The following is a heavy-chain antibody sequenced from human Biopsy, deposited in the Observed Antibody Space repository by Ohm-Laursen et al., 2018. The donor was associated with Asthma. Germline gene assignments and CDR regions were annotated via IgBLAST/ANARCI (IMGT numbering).Heavy chain of an antibody. CDR2: ITFDGSTQ. D-gene: IGHD6-13*01. CDR1: GRHFGSYN. V-gene: IGHV3-30-3*01. Sequence: SLRLSCAAPGRHFGSYNMHWARQAPGKGLEWVAVITFDGSTQHYGDSVKGRFTISRDNSKNMLFLQMNSLRAEDTAVYYCLRDTLGYYFDIWGQGTQVTVSS. J-gene: IGHJ4*02. CDR3: LRDTLGYYFDI.